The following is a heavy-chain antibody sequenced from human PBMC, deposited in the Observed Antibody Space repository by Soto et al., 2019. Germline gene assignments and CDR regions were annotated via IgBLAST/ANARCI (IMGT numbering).Heavy chain of an antibody. D-gene: IGHD3-10*01. CDR2: INAGNGNT. CDR3: ARGTPVWFDP. Sequence: GASVKVSCKASGYTFTSYGISWARQAPGQRLEWMGWINAGNGNTKYSQKFQGRVTITRDTSASTAYMELSSLRSEDTAVYYCARGTPVWFDPWGQGTLVTVSS. V-gene: IGHV1-3*01. J-gene: IGHJ5*02. CDR1: GYTFTSYG.